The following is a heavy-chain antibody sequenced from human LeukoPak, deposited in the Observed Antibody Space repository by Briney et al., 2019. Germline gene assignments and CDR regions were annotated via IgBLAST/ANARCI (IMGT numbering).Heavy chain of an antibody. J-gene: IGHJ3*02. D-gene: IGHD1-26*01. CDR1: GYTFTSYG. CDR3: AVFPGIVGATPLRDYAFDI. V-gene: IGHV1-2*02. Sequence: GASVKVSCKASGYTFTSYGISWVRQAPGQGLEWMAWINPHSGGTNYAQKFQGRVTMTRDTSISTAYMELSRLKSDDTAVYYCAVFPGIVGATPLRDYAFDIWGQGTMVTVSS. CDR2: INPHSGGT.